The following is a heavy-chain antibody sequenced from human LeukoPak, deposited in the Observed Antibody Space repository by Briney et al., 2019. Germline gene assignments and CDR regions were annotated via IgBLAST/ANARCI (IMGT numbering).Heavy chain of an antibody. J-gene: IGHJ3*02. Sequence: GGSLRLSCAASGFTVSSNYMSWVRQAPGKGLEWVSVIYSGGSTYYADSVKGRFTISRDNSKNTLYLQMNSLRAEDTAVYYCATRGSSWHEAFDIWGQGTMVTVSS. CDR3: ATRGSSWHEAFDI. CDR2: IYSGGST. V-gene: IGHV3-53*01. D-gene: IGHD6-13*01. CDR1: GFTVSSNY.